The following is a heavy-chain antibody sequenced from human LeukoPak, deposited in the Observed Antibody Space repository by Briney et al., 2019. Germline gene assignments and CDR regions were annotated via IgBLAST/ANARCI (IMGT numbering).Heavy chain of an antibody. Sequence: GGSLRLSCAASGFTVSSNYMSWVRQAPGKGLEWVSVIYSGGSTYYADSVKGRFTISRDNSKNTLYLQMNSLRAEDTAVYYCAKRPNWNSGWFDPWGQGTLVTVSS. J-gene: IGHJ5*02. CDR2: IYSGGST. CDR1: GFTVSSNY. D-gene: IGHD1-7*01. CDR3: AKRPNWNSGWFDP. V-gene: IGHV3-53*01.